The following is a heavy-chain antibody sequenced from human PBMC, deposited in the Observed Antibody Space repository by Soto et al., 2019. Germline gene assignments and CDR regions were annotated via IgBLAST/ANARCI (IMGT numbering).Heavy chain of an antibody. D-gene: IGHD5-18*01. V-gene: IGHV1-3*01. Sequence: QVQLVQSGAEVKKPGASVKVSCKASGYTFTSYAMHWVRQAPGQRLEWMGWINAGNGNTKYSQKFQGRVTITRDTSASTAYMELSSLRSEDTAVYYCARVGGINTAVVIEYGMDVWGQGTTVTVSS. CDR3: ARVGGINTAVVIEYGMDV. J-gene: IGHJ6*02. CDR2: INAGNGNT. CDR1: GYTFTSYA.